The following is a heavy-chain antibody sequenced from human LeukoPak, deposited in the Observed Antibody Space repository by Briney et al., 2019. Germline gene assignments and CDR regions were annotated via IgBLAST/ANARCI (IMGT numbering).Heavy chain of an antibody. CDR2: IYYSGST. CDR1: GGSLSSYY. J-gene: IGHJ4*02. CDR3: ARGRATYYYGSGSYSY. Sequence: SETLSLTCTVSGGSLSSYYWSWIRQPPGKGLEWIGYIYYSGSTNYNPSLKSRVTISVDTSKNQFSLKLSSVTAADTAVYYCARGRATYYYGSGSYSYWGQGTLVTVSS. V-gene: IGHV4-59*01. D-gene: IGHD3-10*01.